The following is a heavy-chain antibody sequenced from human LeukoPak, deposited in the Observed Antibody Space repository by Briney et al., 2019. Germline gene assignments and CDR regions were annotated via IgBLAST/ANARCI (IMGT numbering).Heavy chain of an antibody. Sequence: ASVKVSCKASGYTFTGYYMHWVRQAPGQGLEWMGWINPNSGGTNYAQKFQGRVTMTRDTSISTAYMELSRLRSDDTAVYYCARRPSNYWSAFDIWGQGTMDTVSS. CDR1: GYTFTGYY. CDR2: INPNSGGT. J-gene: IGHJ3*02. CDR3: ARRPSNYWSAFDI. D-gene: IGHD1-7*01. V-gene: IGHV1-2*02.